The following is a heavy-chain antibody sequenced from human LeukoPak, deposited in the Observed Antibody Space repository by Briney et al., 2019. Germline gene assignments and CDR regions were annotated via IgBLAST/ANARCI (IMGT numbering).Heavy chain of an antibody. D-gene: IGHD6-19*01. CDR2: ISAYNGNT. J-gene: IGHJ5*02. CDR1: GYTFTSCG. V-gene: IGHV1-18*01. Sequence: ASVKASCKASGYTFTSCGITWVRQAPGQGLEWMGWISAYNGNTNYAQKLQGRVTMTTDTSTSTAYMELRSLRSDDTAVYYCARGIAVAGWFDPWGQGTLVTVSS. CDR3: ARGIAVAGWFDP.